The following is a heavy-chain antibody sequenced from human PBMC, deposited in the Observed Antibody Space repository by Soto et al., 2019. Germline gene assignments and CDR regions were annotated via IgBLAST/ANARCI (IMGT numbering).Heavy chain of an antibody. D-gene: IGHD1-26*01. V-gene: IGHV1-18*04. CDR1: CETFTRHG. CDR3: ARPSSYGSYYYFDL. Sequence: SVKVSFKASCETFTRHGLTWVRQAPGQGPEWMGWITVGSGNTHYAQKFQGRVSMTTDTSTSTAYMELWSLRSDDTAVYYCARPSSYGSYYYFDLWGQGTPVTVSS. J-gene: IGHJ4*02. CDR2: ITVGSGNT.